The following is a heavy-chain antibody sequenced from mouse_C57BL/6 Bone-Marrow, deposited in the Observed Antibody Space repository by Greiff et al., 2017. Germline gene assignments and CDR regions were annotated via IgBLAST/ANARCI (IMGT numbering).Heavy chain of an antibody. CDR3: ARPGDGYIRYYAMDY. Sequence: VQLQQSGPELVKPGASVKISCKASGYTFTDYYINWVKQRPGQGLEWIGWIFPGSGSTYYNEKFKGKATLTVAKSSSTAYMLLSSLTSEDSAVYFCARPGDGYIRYYAMDYWGQGTSVTVSS. D-gene: IGHD2-3*01. CDR2: IFPGSGST. J-gene: IGHJ4*01. V-gene: IGHV1-75*01. CDR1: GYTFTDYY.